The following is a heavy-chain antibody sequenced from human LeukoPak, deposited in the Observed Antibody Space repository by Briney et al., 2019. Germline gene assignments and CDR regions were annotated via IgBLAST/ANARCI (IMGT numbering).Heavy chain of an antibody. V-gene: IGHV4-59*01. Sequence: PSETLSLTCTVSGGTMSVYFWSWIRQPPGPGLECIGNIYYSGSTDYNPSLKSRVYISVDTSKYHFSLKRTSVTAADTAVYYCARGVGGYYYSSNYQRGAFDIWGQGTMVSVFS. CDR1: GGTMSVYF. CDR2: IYYSGST. D-gene: IGHD3-22*01. CDR3: ARGVGGYYYSSNYQRGAFDI. J-gene: IGHJ3*02.